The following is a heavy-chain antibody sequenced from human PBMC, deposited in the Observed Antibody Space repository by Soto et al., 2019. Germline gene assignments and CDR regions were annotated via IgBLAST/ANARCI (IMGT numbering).Heavy chain of an antibody. V-gene: IGHV1-24*01. Sequence: RASVKVSCKVSGYTLTELSMHWVRQAPGKGLEWMGGFDPEDGETIYAQKFQGRVTITRDTSASTVYMELSSLRSEDTAVYYCARVGPKQWVTRATSFDIWGQGTMVTVSS. CDR1: GYTLTELS. D-gene: IGHD6-19*01. J-gene: IGHJ3*02. CDR2: FDPEDGET. CDR3: ARVGPKQWVTRATSFDI.